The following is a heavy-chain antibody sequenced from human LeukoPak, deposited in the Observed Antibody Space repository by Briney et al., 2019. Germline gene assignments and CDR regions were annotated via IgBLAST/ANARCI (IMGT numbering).Heavy chain of an antibody. CDR3: ARGGLGASNNYAFDI. D-gene: IGHD1-26*01. CDR1: GGSISSGGYY. J-gene: IGHJ3*02. V-gene: IGHV4-31*03. CDR2: IYYSGST. Sequence: SETLSLTCTVSGGSISSGGYYWSWIRQHPGKGLEWIGYIYYSGSTYYNPSLKSRVTISVDTSKNQFSLKLSSVTAADTAVYYCARGGLGASNNYAFDIWGQGTMVTVSS.